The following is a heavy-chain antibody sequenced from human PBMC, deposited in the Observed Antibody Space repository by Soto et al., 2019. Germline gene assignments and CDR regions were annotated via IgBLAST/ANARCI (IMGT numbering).Heavy chain of an antibody. CDR2: MNPNSGNT. CDR3: ARSYDFWSGYYTENWFDP. J-gene: IGHJ5*02. Sequence: QVRLVQSGAEVKKPGASVKVSCKASGYTFTSYDINWVRQATGQGLEWMGWMNPNSGNTGYAQKFQGRVTMTRNTSISTAYMELSSLRSEDTAVYYCARSYDFWSGYYTENWFDPWGQGTLVTVSS. D-gene: IGHD3-3*01. CDR1: GYTFTSYD. V-gene: IGHV1-8*01.